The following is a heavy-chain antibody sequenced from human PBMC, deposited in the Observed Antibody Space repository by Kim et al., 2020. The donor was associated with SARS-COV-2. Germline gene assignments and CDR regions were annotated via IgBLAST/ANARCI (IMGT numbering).Heavy chain of an antibody. CDR3: ATGVIVVVPAAYDY. Sequence: ASVKVSCKVSGYTLTELSMHWVRQAPGKGLEWMGGFDPEDGETIYAQKFQGRVTMTEDTSTDTAYMELSSLRSEDTAVYYCATGVIVVVPAAYDYWGQGTLVTVSS. V-gene: IGHV1-24*01. CDR1: GYTLTELS. D-gene: IGHD2-2*01. CDR2: FDPEDGET. J-gene: IGHJ4*02.